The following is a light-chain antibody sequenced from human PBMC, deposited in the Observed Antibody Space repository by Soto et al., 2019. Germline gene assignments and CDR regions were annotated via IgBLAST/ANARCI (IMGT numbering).Light chain of an antibody. CDR2: DVS. J-gene: IGLJ1*01. CDR1: SSDVGGYNY. Sequence: QSALTQPASVSGSPGQSITISCTGTSSDVGGYNYVSWYQQHPGKAPKLMIYDVSNRPSGVSNRFSGSKSGNTASLTISGLQDEAEADYYCSSYTSSSTYVFGTGTKLTVL. V-gene: IGLV2-14*01. CDR3: SSYTSSSTYV.